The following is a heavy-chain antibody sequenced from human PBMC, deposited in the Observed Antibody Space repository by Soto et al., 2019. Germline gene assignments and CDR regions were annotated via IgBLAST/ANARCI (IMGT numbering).Heavy chain of an antibody. J-gene: IGHJ4*02. CDR1: GGSVRSDSFY. V-gene: IGHV4-61*01. Sequence: ETLSLTCTVSGGSVRSDSFYWSWIRQPPGKGLEWIAFIYHSGSTNYNPSLNSRVTISVDTSKNRFSLKLTSVTAADTAIYYCARARYYNSGHHAEKYPVYWYPGPLLTVS. CDR2: IYHSGST. CDR3: ARARYYNSGHHAEKYPVY. D-gene: IGHD3-22*01.